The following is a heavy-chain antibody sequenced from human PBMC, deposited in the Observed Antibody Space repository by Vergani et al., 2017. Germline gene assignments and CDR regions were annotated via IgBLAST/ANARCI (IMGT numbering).Heavy chain of an antibody. CDR1: GFTFSDHY. V-gene: IGHV3-11*04. Sequence: QVQLVESGGGLVKPGGSLRLSCAASGFTFSDHYMSWVRQAPGKGLEWISYMSSGDSIYYADSVKGRFTISRDNADNSVYLQMNSLRPVDTAVYYCARDIPRGASYFDFWGRGALVIVSS. J-gene: IGHJ4*02. CDR2: MSSGDSI. CDR3: ARDIPRGASYFDF. D-gene: IGHD2-21*01.